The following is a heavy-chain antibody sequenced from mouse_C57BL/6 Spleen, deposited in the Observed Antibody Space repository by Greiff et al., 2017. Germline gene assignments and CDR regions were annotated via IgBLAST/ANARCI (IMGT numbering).Heavy chain of an antibody. Sequence: QVQLKESGAELVMPGASVKLSCKASGYTFTSYWMHWVKQRPGQGLEWIGEIDPSDSYTNYNQKFKGKSTLTVDKSSSTAYMQLSSLTSEDSAVYYCAKGAYYDYDYYAMDYWGQGTSVTVSS. CDR1: GYTFTSYW. CDR3: AKGAYYDYDYYAMDY. CDR2: IDPSDSYT. J-gene: IGHJ4*01. V-gene: IGHV1-69*01. D-gene: IGHD2-4*01.